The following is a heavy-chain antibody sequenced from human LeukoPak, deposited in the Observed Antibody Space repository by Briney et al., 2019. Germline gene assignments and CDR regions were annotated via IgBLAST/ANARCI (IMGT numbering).Heavy chain of an antibody. J-gene: IGHJ4*02. CDR2: IYYSGST. CDR1: GGSISSYY. CDR3: ARDRHYDSSGYYSGYFDY. D-gene: IGHD3-22*01. V-gene: IGHV4-59*01. Sequence: SETLSLTCTVSGGSISSYYWSWIRQPPGKGLEWIGYIYYSGSTNYNPSLKSRDTISVDTSKNQFSLKLSSVTAADTAVYYCARDRHYDSSGYYSGYFDYWGQGTLVTVSS.